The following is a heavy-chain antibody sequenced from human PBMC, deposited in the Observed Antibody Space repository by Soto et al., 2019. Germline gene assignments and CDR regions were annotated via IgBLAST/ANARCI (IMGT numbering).Heavy chain of an antibody. Sequence: QVQLQESGPGLVRPSQTLSLTCTVSGGSITNCDYYWNCIRQHPGKGLEWIGYINYRGTTFYNPSLKSRVFISVETSKNQFSLNLSSVTAADTAVYFCARDAPGEAPYWGQGTLVTVSS. CDR3: ARDAPGEAPY. V-gene: IGHV4-31*03. CDR1: GGSITNCDYY. D-gene: IGHD2-2*01. CDR2: INYRGTT. J-gene: IGHJ4*02.